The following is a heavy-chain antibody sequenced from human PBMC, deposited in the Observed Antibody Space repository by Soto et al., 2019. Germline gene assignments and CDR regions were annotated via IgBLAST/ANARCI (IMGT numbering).Heavy chain of an antibody. CDR1: GFTFSNAW. CDR2: IKSEINGGTT. Sequence: PGGPMRLSCAASGFTFSNAWMNWVRQAPGKGLEWVGRIKSEINGGTTDYAAPVKGRFTISRDDSKNTLYLQMNSLKTEDTAVYYCATVGHYYLLFDPWGQGTPVTVSS. CDR3: ATVGHYYLLFDP. D-gene: IGHD3-22*01. J-gene: IGHJ5*02. V-gene: IGHV3-15*07.